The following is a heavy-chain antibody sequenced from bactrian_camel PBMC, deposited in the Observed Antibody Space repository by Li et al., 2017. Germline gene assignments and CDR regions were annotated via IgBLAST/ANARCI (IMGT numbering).Heavy chain of an antibody. J-gene: IGHJ4*01. CDR3: ASDEAPATGWVFGQYNY. D-gene: IGHD5*01. CDR1: GFAYDGSD. Sequence: DVQLVESGGGSVQPGETLTLSCRASGFAYDGSDVGWYRQAPGSGCALVSTITRDGSQYYADSVKGRFTISQDTAKSTVWLQMNSLKPEDTAVYFCASDEAPATGWVFGQYNYWGQGTQVTVS. V-gene: IGHV3S10*01. CDR2: ITRDGSQ.